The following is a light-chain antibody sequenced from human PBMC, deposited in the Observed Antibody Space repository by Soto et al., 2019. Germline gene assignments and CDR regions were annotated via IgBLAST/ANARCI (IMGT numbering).Light chain of an antibody. CDR3: QQYNNWPLT. Sequence: EIVMTQSPATLSVSPGERATLSCRASQSVSSGLAWYQQKPGQAPRLLIYGASTRATGIPARISGSGSGTEFTLTISSLQSEDFAVYYCQQYNNWPLTFGGGTKVEIK. CDR2: GAS. V-gene: IGKV3-15*01. CDR1: QSVSSG. J-gene: IGKJ4*01.